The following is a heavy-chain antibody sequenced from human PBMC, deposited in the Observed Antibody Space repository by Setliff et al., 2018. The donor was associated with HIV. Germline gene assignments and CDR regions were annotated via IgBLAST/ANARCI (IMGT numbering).Heavy chain of an antibody. CDR2: INPKSDGT. CDR3: ARGMDYYDTSGYYQYYFDY. J-gene: IGHJ4*02. D-gene: IGHD3-22*01. CDR1: GYSFTDYY. V-gene: IGHV1-2*04. Sequence: GASVKVSCKASGYSFTDYYIHWVRQAPGQGLEWMGWINPKSDGTNYAQKFQGWITLTRDTSIRTAYMELSRLRSDDTAVYYCARGMDYYDTSGYYQYYFDYWCQGTLVTVSS.